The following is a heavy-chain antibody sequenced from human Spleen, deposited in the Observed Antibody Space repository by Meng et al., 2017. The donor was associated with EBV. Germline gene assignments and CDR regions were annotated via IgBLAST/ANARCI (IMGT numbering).Heavy chain of an antibody. CDR2: VYYSGST. D-gene: IGHD6-19*01. Sequence: QLQLQESGPGLVKPSETLSLTRTVSGGSISSSSYYWGWIRQPPGKGPEWIGSVYYSGSTYDNPSLKSRVTISVDTSKNQFSLKLSSVTAADTAVYYCARGLQQGLAPEEFDSWGQGTLVTVAS. J-gene: IGHJ4*02. CDR1: GGSISSSSYY. V-gene: IGHV4-39*07. CDR3: ARGLQQGLAPEEFDS.